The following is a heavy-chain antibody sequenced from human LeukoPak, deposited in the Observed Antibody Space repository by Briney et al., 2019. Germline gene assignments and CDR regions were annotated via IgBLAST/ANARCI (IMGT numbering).Heavy chain of an antibody. CDR2: IHYSGST. CDR1: GGSISSNSHY. V-gene: IGHV4-39*01. J-gene: IGHJ4*02. D-gene: IGHD2-21*01. Sequence: TPSLNCTVSGGSISSNSHYLGWIRQPPGKGLEWIGSIHYSGSTFYSPSLKSRVTISVDTSKNQFSLILTSVTASDTAVYYCAREEASVGDYWGQGILVTVSS. CDR3: AREEASVGDY.